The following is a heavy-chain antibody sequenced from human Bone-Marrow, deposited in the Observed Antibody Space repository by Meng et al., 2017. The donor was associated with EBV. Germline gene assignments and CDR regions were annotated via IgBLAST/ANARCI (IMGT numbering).Heavy chain of an antibody. V-gene: IGHV1-69*01. J-gene: IGHJ4*02. CDR2: LIPMSDAP. Sequence: QWQLVQSGAEVKKPCSSVKVSCKTSGGTLRSDAISWVRQAPGQGLEWMGGLIPMSDAPHYAQKFQGRVTITADESTSTHYMDLSGLRSEDTAVYYCASESGRGFTPDYWGQGTLVTVFS. CDR1: GGTLRSDA. CDR3: ASESGRGFTPDY. D-gene: IGHD3-10*01.